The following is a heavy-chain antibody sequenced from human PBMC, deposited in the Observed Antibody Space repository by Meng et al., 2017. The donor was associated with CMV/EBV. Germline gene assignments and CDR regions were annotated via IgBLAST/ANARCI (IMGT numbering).Heavy chain of an antibody. V-gene: IGHV4-28*02. CDR2: SCYGGSI. D-gene: IGHD1-26*01. Sequence: SCAASGYSISSSNRSGGSRAPGGGGLEWIGYSCYGGSIYYNQSVKSRVTMSGDKSKNKLSLKLNSVTAVDTAVYYCASLSGFGSFCYYFDYWGQGTLVTVSS. CDR3: ASLSGFGSFCYYFDY. J-gene: IGHJ4*02. CDR1: GYSISSSNR.